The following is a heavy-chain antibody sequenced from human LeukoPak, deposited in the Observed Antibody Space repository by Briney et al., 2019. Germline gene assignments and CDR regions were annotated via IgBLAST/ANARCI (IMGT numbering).Heavy chain of an antibody. Sequence: GGSLRLSCAASGFTFSGSAMHWVRQASGKGLEWVGRIRSKANSYATAYAASVKGRFTISRDDSKNTAYLQMNSLKTEDTAVYYCGPTSSGWYPFDYWGQGTLVTVSS. CDR2: IRSKANSYAT. V-gene: IGHV3-73*01. J-gene: IGHJ4*02. CDR3: GPTSSGWYPFDY. CDR1: GFTFSGSA. D-gene: IGHD6-19*01.